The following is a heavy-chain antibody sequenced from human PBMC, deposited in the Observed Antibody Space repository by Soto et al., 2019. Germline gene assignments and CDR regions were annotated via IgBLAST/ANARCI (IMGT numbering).Heavy chain of an antibody. J-gene: IGHJ4*02. D-gene: IGHD5-18*01. V-gene: IGHV1-69*01. Sequence: QVQLVQSGAEVKKPGSSVKVSCKASGGTFSRYAISWVRQAPGQGLEWMGGIIPIFGTANYAQKFQGRVTITADESTSTAYMELSSLRSEDTAVYYCATLGPGYSYALGLDYWGQGTLVTVSS. CDR1: GGTFSRYA. CDR2: IIPIFGTA. CDR3: ATLGPGYSYALGLDY.